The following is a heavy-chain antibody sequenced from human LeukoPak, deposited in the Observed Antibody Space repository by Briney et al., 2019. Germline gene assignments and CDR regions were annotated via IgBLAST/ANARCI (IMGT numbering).Heavy chain of an antibody. V-gene: IGHV3-7*01. Sequence: GGSLRLSCAASGFTFSSYWMSWVRQAPGKGLEWVANIKQDGSEKYYVDSVKGRFTISRDNAKNSLYLQMNSLRAEDTAVYYCARAPRPIPYYYDSSGYYYMDVWGKGTTATVSS. CDR3: ARAPRPIPYYYDSSGYYYMDV. D-gene: IGHD3-22*01. CDR1: GFTFSSYW. J-gene: IGHJ6*03. CDR2: IKQDGSEK.